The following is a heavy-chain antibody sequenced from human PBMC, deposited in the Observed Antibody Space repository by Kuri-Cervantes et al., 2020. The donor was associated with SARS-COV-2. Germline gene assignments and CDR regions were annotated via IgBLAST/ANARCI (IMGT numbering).Heavy chain of an antibody. V-gene: IGHV4-34*01. CDR1: GGSFSGYY. CDR2: INHSGST. J-gene: IGHJ6*03. CDR3: ARVVYYYYYMDV. Sequence: GSLRLSCAVYGGSFSGYYWSWIRQPPGKGLEWIGEINHSGSTNYNPSLKSRVTISVDTSKNQFSLKLSSVTTADTAVYYCARVVYYYYYMDVWGKGTTVTVSS.